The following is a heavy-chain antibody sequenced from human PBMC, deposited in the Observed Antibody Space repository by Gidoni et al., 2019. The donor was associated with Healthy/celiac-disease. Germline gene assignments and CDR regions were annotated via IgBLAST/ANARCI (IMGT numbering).Heavy chain of an antibody. Sequence: EVQLVVSGGGLVQPGGSLRLSCAASGFTFSSSAMRWVRQAPGKGLGWVSAISGSGGRTYYEDAVKGRFNISRDNSKNTLYLQMNSLRAEDTAVYYWASLPGPAATTAGRYYYYGMDVWGQGTTVTVSS. V-gene: IGHV3-23*04. J-gene: IGHJ6*02. D-gene: IGHD2-2*01. CDR3: ASLPGPAATTAGRYYYYGMDV. CDR1: GFTFSSSA. CDR2: ISGSGGRT.